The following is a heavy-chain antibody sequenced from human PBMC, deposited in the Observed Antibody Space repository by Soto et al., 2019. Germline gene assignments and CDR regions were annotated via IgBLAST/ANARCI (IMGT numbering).Heavy chain of an antibody. CDR3: ASGYYSDSSGYEGNCFAL. CDR2: ISYDGSNK. V-gene: IGHV3-30*14. Sequence: QVQLVESGGGVVQPGRSLRLSCAASGFTFSSYAMHLVRQAPGKGLEWVAVISYDGSNKHYAASVKGRFPISRDNSMNTLYLQMSRLRAEVTSVYYCASGYYSDSSGYEGNCFALCGQGTLVTVSS. D-gene: IGHD3-22*01. CDR1: GFTFSSYA. J-gene: IGHJ5*02.